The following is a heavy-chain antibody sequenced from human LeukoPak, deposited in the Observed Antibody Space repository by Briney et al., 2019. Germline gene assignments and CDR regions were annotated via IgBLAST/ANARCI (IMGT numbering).Heavy chain of an antibody. V-gene: IGHV3-21*01. CDR3: ASPDSTPSKYFDY. CDR2: ISSSSSYI. D-gene: IGHD2-2*01. CDR1: GFTFSSCS. Sequence: GGSLRLSCAASGFTFSSCSMNWVRQAPGKGLEWVSSISSSSSYIYYADSVKGRFTISRDNAKNSLYLQMNSLRAEDTAVYYCASPDSTPSKYFDYWGQGTLVTVSS. J-gene: IGHJ4*02.